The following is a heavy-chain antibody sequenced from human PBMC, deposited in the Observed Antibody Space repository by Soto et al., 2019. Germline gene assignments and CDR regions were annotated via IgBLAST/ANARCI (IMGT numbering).Heavy chain of an antibody. D-gene: IGHD3-9*01. CDR1: GGSISSYY. V-gene: IGHV4-59*08. J-gene: IGHJ5*02. CDR3: ARARSEFLTGYYTIIGWFDP. Sequence: SETLSLTCTVSGGSISSYYWSWIRQPPGKGLEWIGYIYYSGSTNYNPSLKSRVTISVDTSKNQFSLKLSSVTAADTAVYYCARARSEFLTGYYTIIGWFDPWGQGTLVTVSS. CDR2: IYYSGST.